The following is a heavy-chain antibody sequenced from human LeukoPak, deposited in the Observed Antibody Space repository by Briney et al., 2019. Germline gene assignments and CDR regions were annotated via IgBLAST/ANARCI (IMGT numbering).Heavy chain of an antibody. CDR3: TTDLMYGDDLDY. CDR1: GFTSSNAW. V-gene: IGHV3-15*01. J-gene: IGHJ4*02. D-gene: IGHD4-17*01. CDR2: IKSKTDGGTT. Sequence: GGSLRLSCAASGFTSSNAWMSWVRQAPGKGLEWVGRIKSKTDGGTTDYAAPVKGRFTISRDDSKNTLYLQMNSLKTEDTAVYYCTTDLMYGDDLDYWGQGTLVTVSS.